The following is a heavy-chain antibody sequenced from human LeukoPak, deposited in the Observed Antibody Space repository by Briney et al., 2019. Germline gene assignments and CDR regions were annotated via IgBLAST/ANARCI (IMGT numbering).Heavy chain of an antibody. CDR1: QFY. CDR3: ARDSTVSDFDY. Sequence: PGGSLRLSCAASQFYMNWVRQAPGKGLEWVSTIYSGGSTYYADSVKGRFIISRDNAKNTLYLQMNSLRADDTAVYYCARDSTVSDFDYWGQGTLVTVSS. V-gene: IGHV3-66*01. CDR2: IYSGGST. D-gene: IGHD4-17*01. J-gene: IGHJ4*02.